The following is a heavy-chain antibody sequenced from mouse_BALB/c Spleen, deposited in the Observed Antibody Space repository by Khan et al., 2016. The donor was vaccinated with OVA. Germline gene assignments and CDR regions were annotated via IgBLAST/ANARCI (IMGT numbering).Heavy chain of an antibody. V-gene: IGHV1-77*01. CDR3: ARGDY. CDR2: IYPGSGNT. J-gene: IGHJ2*01. CDR1: GYTFTDYY. Sequence: QVQLQQPGAELARPGASVKLSCKASGYTFTDYYINWVKQRTGQGLEWVGEIYPGSGNTYYNEKFKGKATLTADKSSSTAYMQLSSLTSEDSAVYFYARGDYWGQGTTLTVSS.